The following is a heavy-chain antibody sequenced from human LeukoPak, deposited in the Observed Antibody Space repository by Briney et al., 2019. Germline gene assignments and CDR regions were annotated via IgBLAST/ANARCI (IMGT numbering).Heavy chain of an antibody. CDR2: INHSGST. D-gene: IGHD3-10*01. CDR3: ARGLKGSGSYFGNDY. CDR1: GGSFSGYY. J-gene: IGHJ4*02. Sequence: SETLSLTCAVYGGSFSGYYWSWIRQPPGKGLEWIGEINHSGSTNYNPSLKSRVTISVDTSKNQFSLKLSSVTAADTAVYYCARGLKGSGSYFGNDYWGQGTLVTVSS. V-gene: IGHV4-34*01.